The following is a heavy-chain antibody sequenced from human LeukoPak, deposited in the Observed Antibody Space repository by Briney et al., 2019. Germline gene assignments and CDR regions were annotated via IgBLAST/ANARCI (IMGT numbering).Heavy chain of an antibody. D-gene: IGHD2-2*01. CDR3: ARRLTQYDCFDR. CDR2: TYYRSTWYN. V-gene: IGHV6-1*01. CDR1: GDIISSNSVT. J-gene: IGHJ5*02. Sequence: KRSQTLSLTCAISGDIISSNSVTWHWIRQSPSRGLEWLGRTYYRSTWYNDYAVSVRGRITVNPDTSKNQFSLHLNSVTPEDTAVYYCARRLTQYDCFDRWGQGILVTVSS.